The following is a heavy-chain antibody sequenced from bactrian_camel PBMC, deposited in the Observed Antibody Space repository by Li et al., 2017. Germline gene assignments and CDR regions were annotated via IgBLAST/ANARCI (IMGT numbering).Heavy chain of an antibody. D-gene: IGHD1*01. V-gene: IGHV3S53*01. CDR2: TSVVGTT. CDR1: GYTVSRLC. CDR3: TKGDQAAWSMFRRMGY. Sequence: HVQLVESGGGSVQAGGSLRLSCAASGYTVSRLCMGWFRQAPGKEREFVARTSVVGTTDTADSVKGRFTISRDDATATLYLQTNSLEPEDTAMYYCTKGDQAAWSMFRRMGYWGQGTQVTVS. J-gene: IGHJ4*01.